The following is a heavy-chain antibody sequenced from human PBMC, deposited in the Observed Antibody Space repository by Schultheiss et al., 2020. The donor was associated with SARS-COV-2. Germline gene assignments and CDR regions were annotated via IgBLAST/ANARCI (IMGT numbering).Heavy chain of an antibody. V-gene: IGHV4-34*01. D-gene: IGHD5-18*01. CDR1: GGSFSGYY. Sequence: SETLSLTCAVYGGSFSGYYWSWIRQPPGKGLEWIGEINHSGSTNYNPSLKSRVTISVDTSKNQFSLKLSSVTAEDTAVYYCARDRGYSYGYNYWGQGTLVTVSS. CDR2: INHSGST. J-gene: IGHJ4*02. CDR3: ARDRGYSYGYNY.